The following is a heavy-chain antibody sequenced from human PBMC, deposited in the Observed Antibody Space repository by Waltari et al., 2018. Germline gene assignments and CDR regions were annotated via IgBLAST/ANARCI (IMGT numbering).Heavy chain of an antibody. CDR2: INPSFGTA. CDR1: GGTFSSYA. D-gene: IGHD3-22*01. Sequence: QVQLVQSGAEVKKPGSSVKVSCKASGGTFSSYAISWVRQAPGQGLEWMGGINPSFGTANYAQKFQGRVTITADESTSTAYMELSSLRSEDTAVYYCASPYYYDSSGQIDYWGQGTLVTVSS. V-gene: IGHV1-69*01. CDR3: ASPYYYDSSGQIDY. J-gene: IGHJ4*02.